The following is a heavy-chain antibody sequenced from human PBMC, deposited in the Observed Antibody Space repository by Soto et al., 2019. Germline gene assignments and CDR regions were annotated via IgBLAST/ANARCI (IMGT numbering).Heavy chain of an antibody. J-gene: IGHJ3*02. D-gene: IGHD2-2*01. CDR3: AREWCSSTSCYAFGAFDI. Sequence: SVKVSCKASGGTFSSYAISWVRQAPGQGLEWMGGIIPIFGTANYAQKFQGRVTITADESTSTAYMELSSLRSEDTAVYYCAREWCSSTSCYAFGAFDIWGQGTMVTVSS. CDR2: IIPIFGTA. V-gene: IGHV1-69*13. CDR1: GGTFSSYA.